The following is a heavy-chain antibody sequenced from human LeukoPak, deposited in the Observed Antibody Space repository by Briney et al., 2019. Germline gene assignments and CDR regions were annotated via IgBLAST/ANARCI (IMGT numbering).Heavy chain of an antibody. J-gene: IGHJ4*02. V-gene: IGHV3-43*01. D-gene: IGHD3-22*01. Sequence: GGSLRLSCAPSGFTFDDYTMHWVRQAPGKGLEWVSLISWDGGSTYYADSVKGRFTISRDNSKNSLYLQMNSLRTEDTALYYCAKDIIYDSSGYPDYWGQGTLVTVSS. CDR3: AKDIIYDSSGYPDY. CDR2: ISWDGGST. CDR1: GFTFDDYT.